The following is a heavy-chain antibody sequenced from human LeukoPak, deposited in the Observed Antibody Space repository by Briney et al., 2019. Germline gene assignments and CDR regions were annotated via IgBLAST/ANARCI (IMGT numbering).Heavy chain of an antibody. D-gene: IGHD6-13*01. J-gene: IGHJ3*02. CDR3: AKTGGQQLVLDAFDI. V-gene: IGHV3-23*01. CDR1: GFTFSSYA. CDR2: ISGSGGST. Sequence: GGSLRLSCAASGFTFSSYAMSWVRQAPGRGLEWVSAISGSGGSTYYADSVKGRFTISRDNSKNTLYLQMNSLRAEDTTVYYCAKTGGQQLVLDAFDIWGQGTMVTVSS.